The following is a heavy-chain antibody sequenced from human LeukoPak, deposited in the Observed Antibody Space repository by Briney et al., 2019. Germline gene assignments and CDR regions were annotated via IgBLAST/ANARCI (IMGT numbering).Heavy chain of an antibody. V-gene: IGHV4-59*01. CDR2: INYSGST. J-gene: IGHJ5*02. D-gene: IGHD3-10*01. CDR3: AREGTSGGLNWLDP. CDR1: GGSISRYY. Sequence: ASETLSLTCTVSGGSISRYYWSWIRQPPGKGLEWIGYINYSGSTKYNPSLKSRVTISVDTSKNQFSLKLSSVTAADTAVYFCAREGTSGGLNWLDPWGQGTLVTVSS.